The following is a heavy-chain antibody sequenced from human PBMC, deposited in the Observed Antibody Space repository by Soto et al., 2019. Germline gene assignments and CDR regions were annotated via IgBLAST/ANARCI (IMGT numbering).Heavy chain of an antibody. CDR2: IYYSGGT. D-gene: IGHD2-15*01. V-gene: IGHV4-59*01. CDR1: GGSISSYY. Sequence: SETLSLTCTVSGGSISSYYWSWIRQPPGKGLEWIGYIYYSGGTNYNPSLKSRVTISVDTSKNQFSLKLSSVTAADTAVYYCAREGYCSGGSCYSRCFDPWGQGTLVTAPQ. CDR3: AREGYCSGGSCYSRCFDP. J-gene: IGHJ5*02.